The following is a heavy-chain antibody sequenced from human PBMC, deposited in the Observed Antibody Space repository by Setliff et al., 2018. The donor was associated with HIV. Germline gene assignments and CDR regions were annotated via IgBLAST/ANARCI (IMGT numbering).Heavy chain of an antibody. CDR3: AADVRWPKDAFAF. Sequence: PGGSLRLSCAVSGFTFSSYGLSWVRQAPGKGLEWISSIGSGGDTYYADSVKGRFTISRDQSRSTLYLQINSLRADDTAVYYCAADVRWPKDAFAFWGQGTMVTVSS. J-gene: IGHJ3*01. CDR2: IGSGGDT. CDR1: GFTFSSYG. V-gene: IGHV3-23*01. D-gene: IGHD3-10*02.